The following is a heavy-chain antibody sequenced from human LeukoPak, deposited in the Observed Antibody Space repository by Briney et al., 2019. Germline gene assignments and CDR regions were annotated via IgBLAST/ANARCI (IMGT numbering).Heavy chain of an antibody. V-gene: IGHV3-21*01. Sequence: GGSLRLSCAASGFTFSSYEMNWVRQAPGKGLEWVSSISTGSSYIYYADSVKGRFTISRDNAKNTLYLQMNSLRAEDTAVYFCARELSKASWGQGTLVTVSS. CDR2: ISTGSSYI. CDR3: ARELSKAS. J-gene: IGHJ5*02. D-gene: IGHD2-15*01. CDR1: GFTFSSYE.